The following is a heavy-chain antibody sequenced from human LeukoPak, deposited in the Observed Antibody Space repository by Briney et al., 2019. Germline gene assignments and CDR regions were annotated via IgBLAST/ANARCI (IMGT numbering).Heavy chain of an antibody. J-gene: IGHJ5*02. CDR3: VRVWWDPDGRWFDP. Sequence: AGSLRLSCAASGFTFSSYAMSWVRQAPGKGLEWVSAISGSGGSTYYADSVKGRFTISRDNSKNTLYLQMNSLRAEDTAVYYCVRVWWDPDGRWFDPWGQGTLVTVSS. CDR2: ISGSGGST. CDR1: GFTFSSYA. D-gene: IGHD2-8*02. V-gene: IGHV3-23*01.